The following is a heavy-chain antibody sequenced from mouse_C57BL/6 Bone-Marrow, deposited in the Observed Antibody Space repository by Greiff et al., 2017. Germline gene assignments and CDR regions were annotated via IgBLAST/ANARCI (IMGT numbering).Heavy chain of an antibody. CDR2: INPNNGGT. CDR3: ERWGPPYAMDY. Sequence: EVQLQQSGPELVKPGASVKLSCKASGYTFTDYYMNWVKQSPGKSLEWIGDINPNNGGTSYNQKFKGKATLTVDKSSSTAYMELRSLTSEDSAVDYCERWGPPYAMDYWGQGTSVTVSS. V-gene: IGHV1-26*01. J-gene: IGHJ4*01. CDR1: GYTFTDYY.